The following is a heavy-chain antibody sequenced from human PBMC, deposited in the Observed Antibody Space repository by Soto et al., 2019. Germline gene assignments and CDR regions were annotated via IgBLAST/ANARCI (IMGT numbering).Heavy chain of an antibody. J-gene: IGHJ3*02. D-gene: IGHD3-9*01. Sequence: LETLSLTCTVSGVSISGYYWIWIRQPPGKRLEWIGYINYFGSTNYNPSLKSRVTISVDTSREQFSLRLDSVTAADTAVYYCARYFDWLSGFDIWGQGTIVTVSS. CDR2: INYFGST. V-gene: IGHV4-59*01. CDR3: ARYFDWLSGFDI. CDR1: GVSISGYY.